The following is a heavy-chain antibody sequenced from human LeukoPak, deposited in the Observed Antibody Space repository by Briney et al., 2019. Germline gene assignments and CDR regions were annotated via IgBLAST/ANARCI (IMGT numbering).Heavy chain of an antibody. J-gene: IGHJ4*02. CDR1: GGSISSYY. CDR2: IYNSGST. V-gene: IGHV4-59*01. Sequence: PSETLSLTCTVSGGSISSYYWSWVRQPPGKGLEWIGYIYNSGSTKYNPSLKSRVTVSVDTSKNQLSLKLSSVTAADTAVYYCARARPDTAMAVDYWGQGTLVTVSS. CDR3: ARARPDTAMAVDY. D-gene: IGHD5-18*01.